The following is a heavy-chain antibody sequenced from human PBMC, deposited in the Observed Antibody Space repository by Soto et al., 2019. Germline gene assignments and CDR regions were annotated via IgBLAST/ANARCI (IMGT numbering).Heavy chain of an antibody. CDR3: ARAAVYDSSGYYYEGAFDI. CDR2: IYHSGST. D-gene: IGHD3-22*01. J-gene: IGHJ3*02. CDR1: GGSTSSGGYS. Sequence: QLQLQESGSGLVKPSQTLSLTCAVSGGSTSSGGYSWSWIRQPPGKGLEWIGYIYHSGSTYYNPSLKSRVTISVDRSKNQFSLKLSSVTAADTAVYYCARAAVYDSSGYYYEGAFDIWGQGTMVTVSS. V-gene: IGHV4-30-2*01.